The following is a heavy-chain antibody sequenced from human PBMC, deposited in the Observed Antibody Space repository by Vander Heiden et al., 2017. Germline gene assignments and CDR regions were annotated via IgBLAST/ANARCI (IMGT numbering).Heavy chain of an antibody. CDR1: GYPFTGYY. D-gene: IGHD1-26*01. J-gene: IGHJ4*02. V-gene: IGHV1-2*02. CDR3: ARVIVGAIDI. Sequence: QVQLVQSGAEVTTPGASVKVSCKASGYPFTGYYIHWVRQAPGQGLEWMGWINPNSGGTSYAQKFQGRVTMTRDTSISTAYMELSRLRSDDTAVYYCARVIVGAIDIWGQGTLVTVSS. CDR2: INPNSGGT.